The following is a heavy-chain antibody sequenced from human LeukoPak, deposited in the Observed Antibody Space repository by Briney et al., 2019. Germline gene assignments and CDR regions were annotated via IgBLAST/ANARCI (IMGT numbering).Heavy chain of an antibody. CDR1: GGSIDSSSYY. D-gene: IGHD4/OR15-4a*01. V-gene: IGHV4-39*01. Sequence: SSETLSPTCTVSGGSIDSSSYYWGWIRQPPGKGLAWIGSIYYSGSTYYNPSLKSRVTISVDTSKNQFSLKLSSVTAADTAVYYCSSSDYVYYFDYWGQGTLVTVSS. CDR2: IYYSGST. J-gene: IGHJ4*02. CDR3: SSSDYVYYFDY.